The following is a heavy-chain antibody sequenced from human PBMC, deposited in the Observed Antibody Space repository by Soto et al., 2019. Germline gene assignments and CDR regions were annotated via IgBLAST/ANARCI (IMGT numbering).Heavy chain of an antibody. J-gene: IGHJ4*02. CDR1: GGSFSGYY. D-gene: IGHD4-17*01. Sequence: QVQLQQWGAGLLKPSETLSLTCAVYGGSFSGYYWSWIRQPPGKGMEWIGEINHSGSTNYNPSLKSRVTISVDTSKNQFSLKLSSVTAADTAVYYCARLPDYGDYIWVVSYYFDYWGQGTLVTVSS. V-gene: IGHV4-34*01. CDR2: INHSGST. CDR3: ARLPDYGDYIWVVSYYFDY.